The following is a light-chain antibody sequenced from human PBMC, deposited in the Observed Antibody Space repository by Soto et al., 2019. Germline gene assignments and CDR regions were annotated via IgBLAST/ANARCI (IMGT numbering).Light chain of an antibody. V-gene: IGKV1-5*01. CDR2: DAS. J-gene: IGKJ1*01. CDR3: QQYNSYSWT. CDR1: QSISSW. Sequence: DIQMTQSPSTLSASVGDRVTITCRASQSISSWLAWYQQKPGKAPKLLIYDASSLESGVLSRFSGSGSWTDFTLTIIILPPNDFATYYYQQYNSYSWTFGQGTKVEIK.